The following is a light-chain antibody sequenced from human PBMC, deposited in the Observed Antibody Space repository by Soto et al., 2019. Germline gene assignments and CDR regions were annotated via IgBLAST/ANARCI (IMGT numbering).Light chain of an antibody. CDR2: DGS. CDR1: QNVRSNY. V-gene: IGKV3-11*01. CDR3: QQRSNWPIT. J-gene: IGKJ5*01. Sequence: IGLTQSPGTLSLSPGERVTLSCRASQNVRSNYLAWYQQKPGQTPRLLIYDGSNRATGIPARFSGSGSGTDHTLTISSLEPEDSAVYYCQQRSNWPITFGQGTRLEI.